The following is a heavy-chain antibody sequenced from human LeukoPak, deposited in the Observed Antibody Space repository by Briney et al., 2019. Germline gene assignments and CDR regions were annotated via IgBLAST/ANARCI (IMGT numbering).Heavy chain of an antibody. CDR2: IYTCGST. V-gene: IGHV4-4*07. CDR1: GGSSNSYY. D-gene: IGHD3-22*01. J-gene: IGHJ3*02. CDR3: AITYYFDSSGYDYDNCAFDI. Sequence: NPSETLSLPCTVSGGSSNSYYWSWLRQPAGKGLEWIGRIYTCGSTNYNPSLKSRVTMTVDTSNNQFSLKLSSVTASNKAAYYCAITYYFDSSGYDYDNCAFDIWGQGTMVTVSS.